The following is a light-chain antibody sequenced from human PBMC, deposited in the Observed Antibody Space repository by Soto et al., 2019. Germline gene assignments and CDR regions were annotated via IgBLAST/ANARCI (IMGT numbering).Light chain of an antibody. V-gene: IGKV1-6*01. J-gene: IGKJ4*01. CDR2: ATS. Sequence: QITRSPSPLSASVLDRVTITRRASQGIRNDLGWYQQKPGKAPNLLIYATSSLQGGVPSRFSGSGSGTDFTLTISSLQPEDFATYDCLQDNSYPLTFGGGTKVDIK. CDR1: QGIRND. CDR3: LQDNSYPLT.